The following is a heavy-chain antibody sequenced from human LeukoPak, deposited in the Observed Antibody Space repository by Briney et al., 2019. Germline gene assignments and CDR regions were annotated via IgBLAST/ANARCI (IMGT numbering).Heavy chain of an antibody. J-gene: IGHJ4*02. CDR2: IRYDGSDK. Sequence: PGGSLTLSRAASGLTFSNYGIDWVRQAPGEGLEWVAFIRYDGSDKYYAEFVKGRFTISRDSSKNTVYMQMNSLRDEDTAVYYCAKSPYRGGSSWTEFDYWGQGTLVTVSS. CDR3: AKSPYRGGSSWTEFDY. D-gene: IGHD6-13*01. V-gene: IGHV3-30*02. CDR1: GLTFSNYG.